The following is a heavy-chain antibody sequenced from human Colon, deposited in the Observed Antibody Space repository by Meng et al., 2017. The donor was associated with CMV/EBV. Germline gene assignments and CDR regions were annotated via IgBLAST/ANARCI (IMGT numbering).Heavy chain of an antibody. Sequence: SSGDNGSSNSAAWNWIRQSPLRGLEWLGRTYYRSKWYNDYAVSVKSRITINPDTSKNQFSLQLNSVTPEDTAVYYCAGTGREGFDYWGQGTLVTVSS. CDR3: AGTGREGFDY. V-gene: IGHV6-1*01. J-gene: IGHJ4*02. CDR1: GDNGSSNSAA. CDR2: TYYRSKWYN. D-gene: IGHD6-13*01.